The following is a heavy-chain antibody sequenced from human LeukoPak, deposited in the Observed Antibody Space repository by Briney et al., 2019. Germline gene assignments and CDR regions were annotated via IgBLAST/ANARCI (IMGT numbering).Heavy chain of an antibody. CDR1: GFTVNSNY. D-gene: IGHD2-15*01. CDR3: ARGGGYYPIDY. J-gene: IGHJ4*02. Sequence: GGSLRLSCAASGFTVNSNYMNWVRQAPGKGLEWVSVLYSDGRTYYADSVKGRFTISRDTSKNTLYLQVNSLRAEDTAVYYCARGGGYYPIDYWGQGALVTVSS. V-gene: IGHV3-53*01. CDR2: LYSDGRT.